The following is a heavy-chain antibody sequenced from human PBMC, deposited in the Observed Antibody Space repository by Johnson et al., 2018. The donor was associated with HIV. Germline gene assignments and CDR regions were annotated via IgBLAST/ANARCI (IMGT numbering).Heavy chain of an antibody. J-gene: IGHJ3*02. CDR1: GFTFSSYA. CDR2: LSYDGSNK. CDR3: ARDQSSRQAFDI. Sequence: QMQLVESGGGVVQPGRSLRLSCTASGFTFSSYALHWVRQAPGKGLEWVAVLSYDGSNKFYTDSVKGRFTISRDNSKNTLYLQMNSLRAEDTAVYYCARDQSSRQAFDIWGQGTMVTVSS. D-gene: IGHD6-6*01. V-gene: IGHV3-30-3*01.